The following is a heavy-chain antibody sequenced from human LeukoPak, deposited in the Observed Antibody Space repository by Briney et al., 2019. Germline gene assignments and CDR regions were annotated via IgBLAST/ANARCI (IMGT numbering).Heavy chain of an antibody. Sequence: SETLSLTCTVSGGSISSYYWSWIRQPPGKGLEWIGYMFYSGSTNYNPSLKSRVTISVDTSKNHFSLKLSSVTAADTAVYYCARVRDSSGWYGGDYWGQGTLVTVSS. V-gene: IGHV4-59*01. CDR1: GGSISSYY. J-gene: IGHJ4*02. D-gene: IGHD6-19*01. CDR3: ARVRDSSGWYGGDY. CDR2: MFYSGST.